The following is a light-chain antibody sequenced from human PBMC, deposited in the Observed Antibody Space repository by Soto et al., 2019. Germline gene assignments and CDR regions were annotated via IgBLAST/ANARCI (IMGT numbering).Light chain of an antibody. V-gene: IGKV3-15*01. J-gene: IGKJ4*01. CDR3: QEYNNWHPIT. CDR1: QSISSK. Sequence: EIVMTQSPATLSVSPGERATLSCRASQSISSKLAWYQQKPGQAPRLLIYGASTRATGIPVRFSGSGSVTEFTLTITSLQSEDFAVYYCQEYNNWHPITFGGGTKVEIK. CDR2: GAS.